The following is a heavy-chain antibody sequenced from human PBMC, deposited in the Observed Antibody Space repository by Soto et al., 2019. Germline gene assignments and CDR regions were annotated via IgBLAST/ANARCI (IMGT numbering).Heavy chain of an antibody. V-gene: IGHV3-23*01. D-gene: IGHD2-8*01. Sequence: GGSLRLSCAASGFTFSSYAINWVRQAPGKGLEWVSAISGSGGSTYYADSVKGRFTISRDNSKNTLYLQMNSLRAEDTAVYYCAKGQMAYATLFDYWGQGTLVTVPQ. CDR2: ISGSGGST. CDR3: AKGQMAYATLFDY. J-gene: IGHJ4*02. CDR1: GFTFSSYA.